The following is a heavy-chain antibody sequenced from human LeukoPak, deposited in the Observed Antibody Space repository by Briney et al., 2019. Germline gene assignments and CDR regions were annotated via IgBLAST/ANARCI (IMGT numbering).Heavy chain of an antibody. V-gene: IGHV3-74*01. Sequence: GGSLRLSCAASGFTFSSYWMHWVRQAPGKGLVWVSRINSAGSSTTYADSVKGRFTISRDNAKNSLYLQMNSLRAEDTAVYYCARPVDTAMATIDYWGQGTLVAVSS. J-gene: IGHJ4*02. CDR2: INSAGSST. CDR3: ARPVDTAMATIDY. CDR1: GFTFSSYW. D-gene: IGHD5-18*01.